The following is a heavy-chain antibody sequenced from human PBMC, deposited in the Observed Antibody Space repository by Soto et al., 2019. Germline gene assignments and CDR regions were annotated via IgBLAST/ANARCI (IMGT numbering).Heavy chain of an antibody. CDR3: ARSVAP. CDR2: IYYSGST. Sequence: SETLSLTCSVSGGSVSSNSYTWGWIRQSPGKGLEWIGYIYYSGSTYYNPSLKSRVTISVDTSKNQFSLKLSSVTAADTAVYYCARSVAPWGQGTLVTVSS. V-gene: IGHV4-31*03. CDR1: GGSVSSNSYT. J-gene: IGHJ5*02.